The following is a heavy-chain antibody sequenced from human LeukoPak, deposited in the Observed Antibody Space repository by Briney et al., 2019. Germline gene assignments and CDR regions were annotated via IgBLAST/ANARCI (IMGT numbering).Heavy chain of an antibody. J-gene: IGHJ4*02. CDR2: ISYDGSNK. CDR1: GFTFSSYG. Sequence: PGRSLRLSCAASGFTFSSYGMHWVRQAPGKGLEWVAVISYDGSNKYCADSVKGRFTISRDNSKNTLYLQMNSLRAEDTAVYYCAKQSGADRGHLYFWGQGTLVTVSS. D-gene: IGHD4/OR15-4a*01. CDR3: AKQSGADRGHLYF. V-gene: IGHV3-30*18.